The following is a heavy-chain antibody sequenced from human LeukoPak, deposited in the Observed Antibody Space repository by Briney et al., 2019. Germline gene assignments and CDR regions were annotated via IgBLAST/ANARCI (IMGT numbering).Heavy chain of an antibody. CDR1: GGSISSYY. J-gene: IGHJ4*02. CDR3: ARDGLYYDILTGYYRRGYFDY. Sequence: SETLSLTRTVSGGSISSYYWSWIRQPAGKGLEWIGRIYTSGSTNYNPSLKSRVTMSVDTSKNQFSLKLSSVTAADTAVYYCARDGLYYDILTGYYRRGYFDYWGQGTLVTVSS. D-gene: IGHD3-9*01. CDR2: IYTSGST. V-gene: IGHV4-4*07.